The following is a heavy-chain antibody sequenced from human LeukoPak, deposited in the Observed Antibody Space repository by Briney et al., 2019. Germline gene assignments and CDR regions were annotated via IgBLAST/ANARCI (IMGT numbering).Heavy chain of an antibody. D-gene: IGHD1-26*01. CDR1: GFTFSTYA. CDR2: ISVSAGST. V-gene: IGHV3-23*01. J-gene: IGHJ4*02. Sequence: GGSLRLSCAASGFTFSTYAMSWVRQAPGKGLEWVSAISVSAGSTYYADSVKGRFTISRDNSKNTLYLQMNSLRAEDTAVYYCASTSWELPDYWGQGTLVTVSS. CDR3: ASTSWELPDY.